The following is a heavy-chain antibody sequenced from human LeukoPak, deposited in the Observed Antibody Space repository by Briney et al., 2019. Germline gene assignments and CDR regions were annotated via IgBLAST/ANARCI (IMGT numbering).Heavy chain of an antibody. CDR3: VRALGYCSSGSCYYYDY. Sequence: GESLKISCKGSGYRFSSYWIGWVRQMPGKGLEWMGIMYPGDSETRYSPSFQGQVTISADKSISTAYLQWSSLKASDTAMYYCVRALGYCSSGSCYYYDYWGQGTLVTVSS. CDR2: MYPGDSET. J-gene: IGHJ4*02. CDR1: GYRFSSYW. D-gene: IGHD2-15*01. V-gene: IGHV5-51*01.